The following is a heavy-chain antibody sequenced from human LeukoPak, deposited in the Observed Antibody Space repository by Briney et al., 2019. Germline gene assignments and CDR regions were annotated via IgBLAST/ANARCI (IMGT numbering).Heavy chain of an antibody. J-gene: IGHJ3*02. V-gene: IGHV1-69*06. Sequence: SVKVSCKASGGTFSSYAISWVRQAPGQGLEWMGGIIPIFGTANYAQKFQGRVTITADKSTSTAYMELSSLRSEDTAVYYCARFYASSGYRDAFDIWGQGTMVTVSS. D-gene: IGHD3-22*01. CDR3: ARFYASSGYRDAFDI. CDR2: IIPIFGTA. CDR1: GGTFSSYA.